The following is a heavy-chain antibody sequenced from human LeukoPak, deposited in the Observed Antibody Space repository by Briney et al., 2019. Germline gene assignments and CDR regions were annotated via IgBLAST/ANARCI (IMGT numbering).Heavy chain of an antibody. CDR2: IYPGDSDT. D-gene: IGHD3-10*01. Sequence: GASLQISCKGSGATFTSYWGGWARQMPGKGLKWMGIIYPGDSDTRYSPSFQGQVTISADKSISTAYLQWSSLKASDTDMYYCARLPLWFGGDHDAFDIWGQGTMVTVSS. J-gene: IGHJ3*02. CDR3: ARLPLWFGGDHDAFDI. V-gene: IGHV5-51*01. CDR1: GATFTSYW.